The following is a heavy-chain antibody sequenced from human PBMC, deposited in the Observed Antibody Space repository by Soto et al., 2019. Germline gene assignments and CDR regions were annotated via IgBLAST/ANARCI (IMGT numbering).Heavy chain of an antibody. V-gene: IGHV3-21*01. J-gene: IGHJ5*02. Sequence: PCGSLRLSCAASGFTFRSFTMNWVRQAPGKGLEWVSTISSNSAYIYYTDALRGRFTISRDNAKNSLHLQMNSLRAEDTAVYYCTRDESRDSSARGWFDPWGPGTMVTVSA. D-gene: IGHD6-13*01. CDR2: ISSNSAYI. CDR1: GFTFRSFT. CDR3: TRDESRDSSARGWFDP.